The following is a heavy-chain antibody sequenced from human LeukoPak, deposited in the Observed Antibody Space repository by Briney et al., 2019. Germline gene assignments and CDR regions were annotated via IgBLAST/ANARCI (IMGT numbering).Heavy chain of an antibody. D-gene: IGHD3-10*01. CDR2: IYYSGST. J-gene: IGHJ4*02. CDR3: ASWPPLWFGELYFDY. CDR1: GGSISSYY. Sequence: PSETLSLTCTVSGGSISSYYWSWIRQPPGEGLEWIGYIYYSGSTYYNPSLKSRVTISVDTSKNQFSLKLSSVTAADTAVYYCASWPPLWFGELYFDYWGQGTLVTVSS. V-gene: IGHV4-30-4*01.